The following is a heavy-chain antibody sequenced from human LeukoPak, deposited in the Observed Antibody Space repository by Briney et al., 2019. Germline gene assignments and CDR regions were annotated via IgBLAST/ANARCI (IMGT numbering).Heavy chain of an antibody. Sequence: PSETLSLTCTVSGGTLISNTYYWGWIRQPPGKGLEWLGSLYYNGDTYYNPSLKSRLSFSVDTSKNQFSLKLSSVTAADTAIYYCAKESTVTPGNVNWFDSWGQGTLVTVSS. CDR2: LYYNGDT. V-gene: IGHV4-39*07. CDR1: GGTLISNTYY. CDR3: AKESTVTPGNVNWFDS. D-gene: IGHD4-17*01. J-gene: IGHJ5*01.